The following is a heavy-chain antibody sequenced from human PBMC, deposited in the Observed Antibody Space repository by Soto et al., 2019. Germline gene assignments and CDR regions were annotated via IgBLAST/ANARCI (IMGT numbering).Heavy chain of an antibody. CDR1: GGSIYRSGYY. J-gene: IGHJ4*02. CDR3: GKVLVGATGHTDSDS. Sequence: SSETLSLTCTVSGGSIYRSGYYWGWIRQPPGRGLEWIGNIDYNGVTYSNPSLKSRVTISRDTSKNKFSMKLTSVTAADTALYYCGKVLVGATGHTDSDSWGPGTLVT. CDR2: IDYNGVT. D-gene: IGHD2-15*01. V-gene: IGHV4-39*01.